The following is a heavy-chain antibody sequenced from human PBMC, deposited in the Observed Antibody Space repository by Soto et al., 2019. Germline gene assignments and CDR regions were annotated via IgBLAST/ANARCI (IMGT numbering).Heavy chain of an antibody. D-gene: IGHD3-9*01. V-gene: IGHV3-33*01. CDR2: IWYDGSNK. CDR3: ARKDILTASVVGMDV. Sequence: QVQLVESGGGVVQPGRSLRLSCAASGFTFRSYGMHWVRQAPGKVLEWVAVIWYDGSNKYYADSVKGRFTISRDNSKNTLYLQMISLRAEDTAVYYCARKDILTASVVGMDVWGQGTTVTVSS. CDR1: GFTFRSYG. J-gene: IGHJ6*02.